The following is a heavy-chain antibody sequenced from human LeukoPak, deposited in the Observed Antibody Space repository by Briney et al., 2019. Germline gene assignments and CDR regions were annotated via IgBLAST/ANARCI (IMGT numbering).Heavy chain of an antibody. V-gene: IGHV3-30-3*01. J-gene: IGHJ4*02. Sequence: PGRSLRLSCAASGFTFSSYAMHWVRQDPGKGLEWVAVISYDGSNKYYADSVKGRFTISRDNSKNTLYLQMNSLRAEDTAVYYCARGPGAPGVDYWGQGTLVTVAS. CDR3: ARGPGAPGVDY. CDR1: GFTFSSYA. CDR2: ISYDGSNK. D-gene: IGHD1-26*01.